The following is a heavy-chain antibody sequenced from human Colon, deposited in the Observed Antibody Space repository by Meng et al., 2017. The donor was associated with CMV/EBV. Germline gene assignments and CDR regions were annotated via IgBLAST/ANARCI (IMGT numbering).Heavy chain of an antibody. J-gene: IGHJ6*02. D-gene: IGHD3-3*01. Sequence: ESLKISCATSGFTFSSYAMSWVRQAPGKGLEWIGYVYHTGSTTYNPSLGSRVTMSLDKSNNDFSLNLHSVTAADTAVYYCARTVDNFWSRYSPRYGIDVWGQGITVTVSS. V-gene: IGHV4-59*01. CDR3: ARTVDNFWSRYSPRYGIDV. CDR2: VYHTGST. CDR1: GFTFSSYA.